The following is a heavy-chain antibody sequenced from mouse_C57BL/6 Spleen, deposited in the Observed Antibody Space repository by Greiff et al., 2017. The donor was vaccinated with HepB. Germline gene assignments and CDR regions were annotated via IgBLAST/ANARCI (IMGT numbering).Heavy chain of an antibody. CDR2: IDPSDSDT. J-gene: IGHJ3*01. V-gene: IGHV1-52*01. CDR1: GYTFTSYW. CDR3: ASLHDYDGLAY. Sequence: QVQLQQPGAELVRPGSSVKLSCKASGYTFTSYWMHWVKQRPIQGLELIGNIDPSDSDTHYNQKFKDKTTLAIDKSSSTAYMQLSSLTAEDSAVYDCASLHDYDGLAYWGQGTLVTV. D-gene: IGHD2-4*01.